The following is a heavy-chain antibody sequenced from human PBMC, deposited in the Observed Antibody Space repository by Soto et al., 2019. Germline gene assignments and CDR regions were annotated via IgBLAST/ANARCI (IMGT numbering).Heavy chain of an antibody. CDR3: ARAFPRLGNWFDP. CDR2: IGAYNGNT. V-gene: IGHV1-18*01. Sequence: ASVTVSCTASGYTFTSYGISWARQAPGQGLEWMGWIGAYNGNTNYAQKLQGRVTMTTDTSTSTAYMELRSLRSDDTAVYYCARAFPRLGNWFDPWGQGTLVTVSS. J-gene: IGHJ5*02. D-gene: IGHD7-27*01. CDR1: GYTFTSYG.